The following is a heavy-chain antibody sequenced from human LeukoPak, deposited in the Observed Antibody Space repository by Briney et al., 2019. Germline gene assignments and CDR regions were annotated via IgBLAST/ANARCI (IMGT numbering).Heavy chain of an antibody. V-gene: IGHV3-74*01. CDR2: IKTVGTYT. Sequence: GGSLRLSCAASGFTFSRYWMPWVRQAPGEGLVWVSRIKTVGTYTSNADSVKGRFTISRDNAKSTLYLQMNSLKVEDTAVYYCVADLGDYADFWGQGTLVTVSS. J-gene: IGHJ4*02. CDR3: VADLGDYADF. CDR1: GFTFSRYW.